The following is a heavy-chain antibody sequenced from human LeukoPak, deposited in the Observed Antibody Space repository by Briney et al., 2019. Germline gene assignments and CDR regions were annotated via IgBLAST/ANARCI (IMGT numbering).Heavy chain of an antibody. CDR1: GFAFSAFA. J-gene: IGHJ4*02. CDR2: VSASGGST. Sequence: GGSLRLSCAASGFAFSAFAMKWVRQAPGKGLEWVSTVSASGGSTSYADSVKGRFTISRDNLDNTLYLQLHSLRADDTALYYCTTEGFDYWGQGTLVTVSS. D-gene: IGHD1-26*01. CDR3: TTEGFDY. V-gene: IGHV3-23*01.